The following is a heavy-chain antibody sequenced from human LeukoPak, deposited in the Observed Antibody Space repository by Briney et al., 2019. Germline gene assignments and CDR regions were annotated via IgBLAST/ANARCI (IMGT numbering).Heavy chain of an antibody. V-gene: IGHV4-34*01. D-gene: IGHD3-16*01. CDR3: ARGRLRMITFGGVIGY. J-gene: IGHJ4*02. Sequence: SETLSLTCAVYGGSFSGYYWSWIRQPPGKGLEWIGEINHSGSTNYNPSLKSRVTISVDTSKNQFSLKLSSVTAADTAVYYCARGRLRMITFGGVIGYWGQGTLVTVSS. CDR1: GGSFSGYY. CDR2: INHSGST.